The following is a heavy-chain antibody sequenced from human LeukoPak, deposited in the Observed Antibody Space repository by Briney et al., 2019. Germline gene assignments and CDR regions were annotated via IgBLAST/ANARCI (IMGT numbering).Heavy chain of an antibody. J-gene: IGHJ4*02. Sequence: GGSLRLSCAASGFTFSSYWMSWVRQAPGKGLEWVANIKQDGSEKYYVDSVKGRFTISRENAKNSLYLQMNSLRAEDTAVYYCASPVVVVAAGLAATDYWGQGTLVTVSS. V-gene: IGHV3-7*01. D-gene: IGHD2-15*01. CDR2: IKQDGSEK. CDR3: ASPVVVVAAGLAATDY. CDR1: GFTFSSYW.